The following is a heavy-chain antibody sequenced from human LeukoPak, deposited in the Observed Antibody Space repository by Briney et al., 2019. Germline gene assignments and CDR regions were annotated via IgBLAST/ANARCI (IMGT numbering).Heavy chain of an antibody. V-gene: IGHV3-30*18. J-gene: IGHJ4*02. CDR3: AKHRFESGGYHSTD. CDR2: ILSDGNNG. Sequence: GRSLRLSCAASGFTFSSNAIHWVRQAPGKGLEWVAMILSDGNNGYYADSVKGRFTISRDNSKNTLYLQMNSLRDEDTAVYYCAKHRFESGGYHSTDWGQGTLVTVSS. D-gene: IGHD3-22*01. CDR1: GFTFSSNA.